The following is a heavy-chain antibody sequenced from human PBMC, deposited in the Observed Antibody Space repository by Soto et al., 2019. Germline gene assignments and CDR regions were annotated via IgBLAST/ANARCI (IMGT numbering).Heavy chain of an antibody. CDR2: ISGSGGST. CDR1: GFTFSSYA. D-gene: IGHD4-17*01. V-gene: IGHV3-23*01. J-gene: IGHJ3*02. CDR3: AKSRDYGVYGEFLYAFDI. Sequence: EVQLLESGGGLVQPGGSLRLSCAASGFTFSSYAMSWVRQAPGKGLEWVSAISGSGGSTYYADSVKGRFTIPRDNSKNTLYLQMTSLSAEDTAVYYCAKSRDYGVYGEFLYAFDIWGQGTMVTVSS.